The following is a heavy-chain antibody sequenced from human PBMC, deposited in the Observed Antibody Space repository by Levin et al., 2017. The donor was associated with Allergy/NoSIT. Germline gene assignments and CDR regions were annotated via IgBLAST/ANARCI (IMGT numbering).Heavy chain of an antibody. J-gene: IGHJ5*02. CDR1: GGSISSSSYY. Sequence: PSQTLSLTCSVSGGSISSSSYYWGWIRQPPGKGLEWIGSIYNSGSTHYNSSLQSRLTISVDTSKNQFSLKLNSMTATDTAVYYCARLGYSSGFDPWGQGTLVTVSS. V-gene: IGHV4-39*01. CDR3: ARLGYSSGFDP. CDR2: IYNSGST. D-gene: IGHD6-25*01.